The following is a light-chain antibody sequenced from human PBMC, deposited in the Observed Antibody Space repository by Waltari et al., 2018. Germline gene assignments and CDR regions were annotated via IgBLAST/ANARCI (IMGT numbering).Light chain of an antibody. J-gene: IGKJ2*01. V-gene: IGKV1-5*01. CDR1: QRINTW. CDR2: DVS. Sequence: IQMTQSPSALSASVGDRVTTTCRVSQRINTWMAWYQQRPGKAPKVLIYDVSTLESGVPSRFSGSGSGTEFTLAINNLQPEDFATYYCQQYYRYYTFGQGTKLEIK. CDR3: QQYYRYYT.